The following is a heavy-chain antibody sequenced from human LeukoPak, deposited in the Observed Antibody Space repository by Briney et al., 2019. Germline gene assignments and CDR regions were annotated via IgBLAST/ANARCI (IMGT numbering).Heavy chain of an antibody. V-gene: IGHV4-59*01. CDR3: AREGSRGYTDY. J-gene: IGHJ4*02. CDR1: GGSISSYY. Sequence: PSETLSLTCTVSGGSISSYYWSWIRQPPGKGLEWIGYIYYSGSTNYNPSLKSRVTLSVDTSKNQFSLKLSSVTAADTAVYYCAREGSRGYTDYWGQGTLVTVSS. CDR2: IYYSGST. D-gene: IGHD5-24*01.